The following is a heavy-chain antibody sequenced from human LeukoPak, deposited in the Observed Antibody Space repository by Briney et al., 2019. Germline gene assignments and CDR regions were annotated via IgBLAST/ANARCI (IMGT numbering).Heavy chain of an antibody. V-gene: IGHV4-31*03. CDR3: ARAVNYGDFFDS. D-gene: IGHD4-17*01. J-gene: IGHJ4*02. Sequence: PSQTLSLTCTVSGGSISSGVYYWSWIRQHPGKGLEWIGHIYYSGSTYYNPSLKSRVTISVDTSKNQFSLKLSSVTAADTAVYYCARAVNYGDFFDSWGQGTLVTVSS. CDR1: GGSISSGVYY. CDR2: IYYSGST.